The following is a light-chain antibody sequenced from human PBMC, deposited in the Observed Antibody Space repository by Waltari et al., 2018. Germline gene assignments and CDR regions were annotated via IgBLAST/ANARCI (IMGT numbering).Light chain of an antibody. CDR3: SSYTTSGTLI. CDR1: ISDVGAYNY. Sequence: QSALTQPASVSGSPGQSITISCTGTISDVGAYNYVSWYQQHPGKPPQLIIYAVTKRPSVFSHRFSGSKSGTTASLTISGLQAEDEADFYCSSYTTSGTLIFGGGTKLTVL. CDR2: AVT. V-gene: IGLV2-14*03. J-gene: IGLJ2*01.